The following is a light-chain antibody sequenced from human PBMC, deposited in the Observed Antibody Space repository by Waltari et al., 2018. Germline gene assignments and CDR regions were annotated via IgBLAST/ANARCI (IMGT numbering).Light chain of an antibody. J-gene: IGKJ2*01. CDR3: QQYNNYPYT. V-gene: IGKV1-5*03. CDR2: KAS. CDR1: QNINSW. Sequence: DIQMTQSPSTLSASVGDRVTITCRASQNINSWLAWYQQNPGKAPKLLIYKASSLESGVPSRFXGSGSGTEFTLTISSLQPDDXXTYYCQQYNNYPYTFXQGTKLEIK.